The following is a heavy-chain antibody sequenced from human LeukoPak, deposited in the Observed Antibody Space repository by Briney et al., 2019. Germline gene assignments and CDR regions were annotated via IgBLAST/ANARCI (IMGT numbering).Heavy chain of an antibody. J-gene: IGHJ4*02. D-gene: IGHD3-3*01. Sequence: PGGSLRLSCAASGFTFSSYAMSWVRQAPGKGLEWVSAISGSGGSTYYADSVKGRFTISRDNSKNTLYLQVNSLRAEDTAVYYCAKDLGIRFLEWLFGDFDYWGQGTLVTVSS. V-gene: IGHV3-23*01. CDR1: GFTFSSYA. CDR3: AKDLGIRFLEWLFGDFDY. CDR2: ISGSGGST.